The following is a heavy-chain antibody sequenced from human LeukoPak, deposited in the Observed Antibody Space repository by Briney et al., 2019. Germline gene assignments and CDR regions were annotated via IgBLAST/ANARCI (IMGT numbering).Heavy chain of an antibody. CDR2: ICTSGST. V-gene: IGHV4-4*07. Sequence: PSETLSLTCTVSGGSISSYYWSWIRQPAGKGLEWIGRICTSGSTNYNPSLKSRVTISVDKSKNQFSLKLSSVTAADTAVYYCARGGVACSGGSCYYYYMDVWGKGTTVTVSS. J-gene: IGHJ6*03. D-gene: IGHD2-15*01. CDR1: GGSISSYY. CDR3: ARGGVACSGGSCYYYYMDV.